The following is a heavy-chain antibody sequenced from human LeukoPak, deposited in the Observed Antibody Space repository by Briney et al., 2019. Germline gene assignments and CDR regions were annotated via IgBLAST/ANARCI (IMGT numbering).Heavy chain of an antibody. V-gene: IGHV4-59*01. Sequence: TSETLSLTCTVSGGSISSYFWSWIRQPPGKGLEWIGYIYDSGSTNYNPSLKSRVTISVDTSKNQFSLKLSSVTAADTAVYYCARDLRGYYGSGSYSWFDPWGQGTLVTVSS. D-gene: IGHD3-10*01. CDR3: ARDLRGYYGSGSYSWFDP. CDR1: GGSISSYF. J-gene: IGHJ5*02. CDR2: IYDSGST.